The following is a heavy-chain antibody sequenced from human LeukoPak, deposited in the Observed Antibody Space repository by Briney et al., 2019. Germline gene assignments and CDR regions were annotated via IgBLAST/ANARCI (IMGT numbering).Heavy chain of an antibody. CDR3: AQSGVGATVDY. V-gene: IGHV4-39*07. CDR2: ISHDENT. CDR1: GGSIRSSYYY. J-gene: IGHJ4*02. D-gene: IGHD1-26*01. Sequence: SETLSLTCTVSGGSIRSSYYYWGWIRQPPGKGLEWIGEISHDENTNYNPSLKSRVTISVDKSKNQFSLKLSSVTAADTAVYYCAQSGVGATVDYWGQGTLVTVSS.